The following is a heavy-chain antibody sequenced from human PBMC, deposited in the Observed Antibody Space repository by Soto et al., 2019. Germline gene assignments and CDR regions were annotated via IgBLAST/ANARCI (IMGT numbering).Heavy chain of an antibody. Sequence: ASVKVSCKVSGYTLTELSMHWVRQAPGKGLKRKGGFDPEDGETIYAQKFQGRVTMTEDTSTDTAYMELSSLRSEDTAVYYCATASVSIVLMVYAEYYFDYWGQGTLVTVSS. CDR3: ATASVSIVLMVYAEYYFDY. D-gene: IGHD2-8*01. CDR1: GYTLTELS. V-gene: IGHV1-24*01. CDR2: FDPEDGET. J-gene: IGHJ4*02.